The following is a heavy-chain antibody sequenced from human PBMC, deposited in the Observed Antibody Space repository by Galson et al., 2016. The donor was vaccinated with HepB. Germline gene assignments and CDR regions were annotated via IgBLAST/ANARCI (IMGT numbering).Heavy chain of an antibody. CDR2: IKRKTDGGTT. CDR1: GFTFNNAW. CDR3: TTEDPAAGIAVPGTFGLDY. D-gene: IGHD6-19*01. V-gene: IGHV3-15*01. Sequence: SLRLSCAASGFTFNNAWMNWVRQVPGKGLEWLGRIKRKTDGGTTDCPAPVKGRFTISRDDSQNMLYLQMNSLKCEDTGVYYCTTEDPAAGIAVPGTFGLDYWGQGTPVTVSS. J-gene: IGHJ4*02.